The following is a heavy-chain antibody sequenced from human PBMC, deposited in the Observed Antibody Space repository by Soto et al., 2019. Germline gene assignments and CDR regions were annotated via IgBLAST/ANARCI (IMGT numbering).Heavy chain of an antibody. J-gene: IGHJ5*02. CDR2: SRNKANSYST. V-gene: IGHV3-72*01. D-gene: IGHD3-22*01. CDR1: GFSFSDHY. CDR3: ARAFYDRRSYWFDP. Sequence: GGSLRLSCAASGFSFSDHYMDWVRQAPGKGLEWVGRSRNKANSYSTEYAASVKGRFTISRDDSNNSLHLQMSSLQTEDTAVYYCARAFYDRRSYWFDPWGQGILVTVSS.